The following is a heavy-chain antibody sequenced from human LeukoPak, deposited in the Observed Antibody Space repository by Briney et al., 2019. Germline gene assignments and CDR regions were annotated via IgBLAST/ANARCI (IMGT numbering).Heavy chain of an antibody. CDR1: EYSFATYW. CDR3: ARPLQGIVGATGFDY. V-gene: IGHV5-51*01. Sequence: PGESLKISCQGSEYSFATYWIAWLRQMPGKGLEWMGIIYPSDSDTRYSPSFQGQVTISADKSIKTAYLQWSSLKASDTAMYYCARPLQGIVGATGFDYWGQGTLVTVSS. J-gene: IGHJ4*02. CDR2: IYPSDSDT. D-gene: IGHD1-26*01.